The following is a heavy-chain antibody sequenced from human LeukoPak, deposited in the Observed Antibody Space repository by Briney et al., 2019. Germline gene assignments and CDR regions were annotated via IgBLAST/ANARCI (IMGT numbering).Heavy chain of an antibody. D-gene: IGHD3-16*02. Sequence: ASVKVSCKASGYTFTGYYMHWVRQAPGQGLEWMGWINPNSGGTNYAQKFQGRVTMTRDTSISTAYMELSRLRSDDTAVYYCTIVITFGGVIVSDYWGQGTLVTVSS. J-gene: IGHJ4*02. V-gene: IGHV1-2*02. CDR3: TIVITFGGVIVSDY. CDR2: INPNSGGT. CDR1: GYTFTGYY.